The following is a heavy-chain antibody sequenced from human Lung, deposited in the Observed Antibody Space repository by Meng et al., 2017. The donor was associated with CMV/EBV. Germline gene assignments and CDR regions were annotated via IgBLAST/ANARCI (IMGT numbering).Heavy chain of an antibody. D-gene: IGHD5-12*01. CDR1: GVSLNTSD. CDR2: ISTSWNN. V-gene: IGHV4-4*07. Sequence: QVPLQDAGPGLVNSSKTRSLTCTASGVSLNTSDGGWIWSPQRQGMAWIGRISTSWNNHYHHSLTRRATLSVDTSKTQIPLQLSSVKADHTDVYSCARALANTANFDSWGQGTLVTVSS. J-gene: IGHJ5*01. CDR3: ARALANTANFDS.